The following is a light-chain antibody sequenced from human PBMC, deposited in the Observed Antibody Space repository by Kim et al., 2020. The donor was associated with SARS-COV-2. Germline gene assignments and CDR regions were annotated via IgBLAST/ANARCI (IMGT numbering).Light chain of an antibody. J-gene: IGKJ3*01. CDR2: AAS. V-gene: IGKV3-15*01. CDR1: QSVTSN. CDR3: QQYTKWPL. Sequence: SVSPGATATLSCRASQSVTSNWVWYQQKPGQAPRLLIYAASTRATGIPARFSGAGSGTEFTLTISSLQPEDFAIYYCQQYTKWPLFGPGTKVDIK.